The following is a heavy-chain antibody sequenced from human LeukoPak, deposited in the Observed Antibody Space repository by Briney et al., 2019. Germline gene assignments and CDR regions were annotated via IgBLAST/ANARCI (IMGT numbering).Heavy chain of an antibody. CDR3: ARDNRDWSTFGGVIVRPFFDY. Sequence: GGSLRLSCAASGFTFSSYWMSWVRQAPGKGLEWVANIKQDGSEKYYVDSVKGRFTISRDNAKNSLYLRMNSLRAEDTAVYYCARDNRDWSTFGGVIVRPFFDYWGQGTLVTVSS. D-gene: IGHD3-16*02. CDR1: GFTFSSYW. CDR2: IKQDGSEK. V-gene: IGHV3-7*01. J-gene: IGHJ4*02.